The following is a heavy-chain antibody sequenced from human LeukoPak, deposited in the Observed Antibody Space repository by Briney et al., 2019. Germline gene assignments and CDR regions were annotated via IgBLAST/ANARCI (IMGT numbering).Heavy chain of an antibody. CDR3: ARHVDGYYYYGMDV. D-gene: IGHD2-15*01. CDR2: IHYSGNT. CDR1: GGSISSPAYY. J-gene: IGHJ6*02. V-gene: IGHV4-39*01. Sequence: SETLSLTCTVSGGSISSPAYYWGWIRQPPGKGLEWTGSIHYSGNTYYNPSLKSRVTISADTSKNQFSLKLSSVTAADTAVYYCARHVDGYYYYGMDVWGQGTTVTVSS.